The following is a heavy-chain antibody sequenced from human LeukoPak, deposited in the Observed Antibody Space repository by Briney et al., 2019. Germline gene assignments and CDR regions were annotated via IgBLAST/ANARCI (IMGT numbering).Heavy chain of an antibody. CDR2: IWYDGSNK. V-gene: IGHV3-33*06. CDR3: AKVPSMTLSYFAY. D-gene: IGHD3-16*01. CDR1: GFTFSSYG. J-gene: IGHJ4*02. Sequence: GRSLRLSCAASGFTFSSYGMHWVRQAPGKGLEWVAVIWYDGSNKYYADSVKGRFTISRDNSKNTLYLQMNSLRAEETAVYYFAKVPSMTLSYFAYGGRETLVPFPS.